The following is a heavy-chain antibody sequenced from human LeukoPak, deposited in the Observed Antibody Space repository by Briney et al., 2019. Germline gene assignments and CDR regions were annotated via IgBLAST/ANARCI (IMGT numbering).Heavy chain of an antibody. CDR1: GFTFINYA. CDR3: AKSLGTDADY. Sequence: TGGSLRLSCAASGFTFINYAMSWVRQAPGEGLEWVSTLSSSGHSTYYADSVKGRFTISRDNSKNTLYLQMNSLRAEDTAVYYCAKSLGTDADYWGQGTLVTVSS. D-gene: IGHD1-1*01. J-gene: IGHJ4*02. CDR2: LSSSGHST. V-gene: IGHV3-23*01.